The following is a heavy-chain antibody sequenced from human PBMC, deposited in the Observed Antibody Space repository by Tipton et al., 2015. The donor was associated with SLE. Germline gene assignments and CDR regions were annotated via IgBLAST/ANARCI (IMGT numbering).Heavy chain of an antibody. V-gene: IGHV4-38-2*02. D-gene: IGHD3-22*01. J-gene: IGHJ4*02. CDR3: TRDPYYYDSSGSPYSY. CDR1: GGSIISYY. CDR2: IYHSGST. Sequence: TLSLTCTVSGGSIISYYWSWIRQPPGKGLEWIGSIYHSGSTYYNPSLKSRVTISVDTSKNQFSLKLNSVTAADTAVYYCTRDPYYYDSSGSPYSYWGQGTLVTVSS.